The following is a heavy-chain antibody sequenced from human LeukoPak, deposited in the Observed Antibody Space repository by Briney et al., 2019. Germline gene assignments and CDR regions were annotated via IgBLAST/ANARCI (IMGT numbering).Heavy chain of an antibody. CDR3: ARELVGIAAAGTRLYYYYGMDV. Sequence: SETLSLTCAVYGGSFSGYYWSWIRQPPGKGLEWIGRIYTSGSTNYNPSLKSRVTMSVDTSKNQFSLKLSSVTAADTAVYYCARELVGIAAAGTRLYYYYGMDVWGQGTTVTVSS. D-gene: IGHD6-13*01. J-gene: IGHJ6*02. CDR1: GGSFSGYY. CDR2: IYTSGST. V-gene: IGHV4-59*10.